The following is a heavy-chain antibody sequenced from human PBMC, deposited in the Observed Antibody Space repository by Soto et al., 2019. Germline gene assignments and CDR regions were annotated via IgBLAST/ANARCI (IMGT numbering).Heavy chain of an antibody. CDR2: IRSKAYGGTT. Sequence: GGSLRLSCTASGFTFGDYAMSWFRQAPGKGLEWVGFIRSKAYGGTTEYAASVKGRFTISRDDSKSIAYLQMNSLKTEDTAVYYCTRDHGSSWFMPPCYCWRQGTMVTVAS. CDR1: GFTFGDYA. CDR3: TRDHGSSWFMPPCYC. D-gene: IGHD6-13*01. J-gene: IGHJ4*02. V-gene: IGHV3-49*03.